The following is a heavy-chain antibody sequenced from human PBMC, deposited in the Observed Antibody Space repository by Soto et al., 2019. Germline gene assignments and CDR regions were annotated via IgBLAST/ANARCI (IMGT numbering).Heavy chain of an antibody. V-gene: IGHV3-23*01. Sequence: GGSLRLSRAASRFPLSSSALTWVRQASGKGLEWVSAISGSGGSTYYADSVKGRFTISRDNSKNTLYLQMNSLRAEDTAVYYCANHGDYEYWGQGTLVTGSS. CDR2: ISGSGGST. CDR1: RFPLSSSA. J-gene: IGHJ4*02. CDR3: ANHGDYEY. D-gene: IGHD4-17*01.